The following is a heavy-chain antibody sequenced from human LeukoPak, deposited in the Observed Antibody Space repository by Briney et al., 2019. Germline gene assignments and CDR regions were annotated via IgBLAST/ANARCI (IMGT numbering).Heavy chain of an antibody. CDR2: INPSGGST. J-gene: IGHJ4*02. D-gene: IGHD3-22*01. V-gene: IGHV1-46*01. CDR1: GYTFTSYY. Sequence: GAPVKVSCKASGYTFTSYYMHWVRQAPGQGLEWMGIINPSGGSTTYAQKFQGRVTMTRDTSTSTVYMELSRLRSEDTAAYYCARGGTDYYDSSGYSGYWGQGTLVAVSS. CDR3: ARGGTDYYDSSGYSGY.